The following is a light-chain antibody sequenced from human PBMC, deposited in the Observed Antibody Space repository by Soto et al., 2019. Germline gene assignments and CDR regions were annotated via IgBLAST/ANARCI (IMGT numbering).Light chain of an antibody. V-gene: IGLV2-14*03. CDR1: SSDIGGSNY. J-gene: IGLJ1*01. Sequence: QSALTQPASVSGSPGQSITISCAGTSSDIGGSNYVSWYQQHPGKAPKPLIYSVSNRPSGVSNRFSGSKSGNTDSLTISGLQAEDEADYFCYSSRSSSSAFYVFGTGTKVTVL. CDR3: YSSRSSSSAFYV. CDR2: SVS.